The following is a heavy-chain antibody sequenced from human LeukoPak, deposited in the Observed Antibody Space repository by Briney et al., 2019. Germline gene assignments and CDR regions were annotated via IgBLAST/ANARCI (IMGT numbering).Heavy chain of an antibody. Sequence: GGSLRLSCAASGFTFSSYAMHWVRQAPGKGLEWVAVISYDGSNKYYADSVKGRFTISRDNSKNTLYLQMNSLRAEDTAVYYCAREGPCSSTSCWYYMDXWGKGTTVTVSS. D-gene: IGHD2-2*01. CDR3: AREGPCSSTSCWYYMDX. CDR2: ISYDGSNK. J-gene: IGHJ6*03. CDR1: GFTFSSYA. V-gene: IGHV3-30-3*01.